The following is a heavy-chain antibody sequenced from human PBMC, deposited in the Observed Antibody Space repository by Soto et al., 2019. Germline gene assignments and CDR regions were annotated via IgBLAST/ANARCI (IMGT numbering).Heavy chain of an antibody. Sequence: GGSLRLSCAASGFTFSSYGMDWVRQAPGKGPEWVAVISYDGSNKYYADSVKGRFTISRDNSKNTLYLQMNSLRAEDTAVYYCAKDPKRRGAYYDFWSGYPPENWFDTWGQGT. D-gene: IGHD3-3*01. CDR3: AKDPKRRGAYYDFWSGYPPENWFDT. CDR1: GFTFSSYG. CDR2: ISYDGSNK. V-gene: IGHV3-30*18. J-gene: IGHJ5*02.